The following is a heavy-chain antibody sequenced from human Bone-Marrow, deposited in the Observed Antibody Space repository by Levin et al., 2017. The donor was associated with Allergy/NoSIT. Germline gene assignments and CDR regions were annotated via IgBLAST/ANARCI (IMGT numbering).Heavy chain of an antibody. Sequence: SQTLSLTCTASDDSIRSGQYSWSWIRQTPEKGLEWIGCVYNSGTTYYNPSVKSRLTISIDTSKNHVSLKMNSVTATDTAVYYCARDRGFLLRSNWYFEFWGRGTLVTVSS. V-gene: IGHV4-30-4*01. D-gene: IGHD3-10*01. CDR2: VYNSGTT. J-gene: IGHJ2*01. CDR3: ARDRGFLLRSNWYFEF. CDR1: DDSIRSGQYS.